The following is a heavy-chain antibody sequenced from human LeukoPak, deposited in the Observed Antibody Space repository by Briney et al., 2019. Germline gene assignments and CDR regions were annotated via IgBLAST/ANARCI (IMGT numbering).Heavy chain of an antibody. Sequence: GGSLRLSCAASGFTFNTFDMNWVRQAPGKGLEWVSSITSGGDYIYYADSVKGRFTTSRDNAENSLSLQLNSLRVEDTAVYYCARGHYDVLAASYKWTPDYWGQGTLVTVSS. CDR3: ARGHYDVLAASYKWTPDY. J-gene: IGHJ4*02. CDR1: GFTFNTFD. D-gene: IGHD3-9*01. V-gene: IGHV3-21*01. CDR2: ITSGGDYI.